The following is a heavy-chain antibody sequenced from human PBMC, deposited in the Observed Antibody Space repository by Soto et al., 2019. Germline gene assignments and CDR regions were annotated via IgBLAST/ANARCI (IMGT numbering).Heavy chain of an antibody. CDR2: ISYDGSNK. D-gene: IGHD5-18*01. CDR3: ARGEPSGYSYGREDYYYGMDV. J-gene: IGHJ6*02. CDR1: GFTFSSYA. Sequence: GGSLRLSCAASGFTFSSYAMHWVRQAPGKGLEWVAVISYDGSNKYYADSVKGRFTISRDNSKNTLYLQMNSLRAEDTAVYYCARGEPSGYSYGREDYYYGMDVWGQGTTVTVSS. V-gene: IGHV3-30-3*01.